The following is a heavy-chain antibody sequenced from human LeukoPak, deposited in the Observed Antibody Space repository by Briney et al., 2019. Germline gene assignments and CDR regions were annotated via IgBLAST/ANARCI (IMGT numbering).Heavy chain of an antibody. CDR1: GGSISSSSYY. Sequence: SETLSLTCTVSGGSISSSSYYWGWIRQPPGKGLEWIGGIYYSGSTYYNPSLKSRVTISVDTSKNQFSLKLSSVTAADTAVYYCARLIRVMRFSNWFDPWGQGTLVTVSS. V-gene: IGHV4-39*01. CDR3: ARLIRVMRFSNWFDP. J-gene: IGHJ5*02. CDR2: IYYSGST. D-gene: IGHD3-16*01.